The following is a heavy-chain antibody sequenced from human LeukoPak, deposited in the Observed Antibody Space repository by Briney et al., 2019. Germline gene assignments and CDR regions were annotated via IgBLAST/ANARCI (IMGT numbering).Heavy chain of an antibody. J-gene: IGHJ4*02. Sequence: GASVKVSCKASGYTFTSYGINWVRQATGQGLEWMGWMNPNSGNTGYAQKFQGRVTMTRNTSISTAYMELSSLRSEDTAVYYCARLPDFWSGYPNDYWGQGTLVTVSS. CDR3: ARLPDFWSGYPNDY. CDR2: MNPNSGNT. CDR1: GYTFTSYG. D-gene: IGHD3-3*01. V-gene: IGHV1-8*01.